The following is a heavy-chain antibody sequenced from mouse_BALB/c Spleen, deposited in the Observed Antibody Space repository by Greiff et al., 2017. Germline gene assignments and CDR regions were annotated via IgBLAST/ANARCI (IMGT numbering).Heavy chain of an antibody. CDR2: ISSGGSYT. J-gene: IGHJ1*01. V-gene: IGHV5-6*01. CDR1: GFTFSSYG. Sequence: EVKVVESGGDLVKPGGSLKLSCAASGFTFSSYGMSWVRQTPDKRLEWVATISSGGSYTYYPDSVKGRFTISRDNAKNTLYLQMSSLKSEDTAMYYCASPPLNWDVGYFDVWGAGTTVTVSS. D-gene: IGHD4-1*01. CDR3: ASPPLNWDVGYFDV.